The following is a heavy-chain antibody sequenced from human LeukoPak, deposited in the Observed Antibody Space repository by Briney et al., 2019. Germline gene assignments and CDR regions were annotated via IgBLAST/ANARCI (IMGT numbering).Heavy chain of an antibody. CDR3: ARGSGSGNWYFDL. CDR2: IYYDGST. V-gene: IGHV4-59*01. Sequence: SETLSLTCTVSGGSISSYYWSWIRQPPGKGLEWIGYIYYDGSTNYNPSLKSRVSISVDTSKNQFSLKLSSVTAADTAVYYCARGSGSGNWYFDLWGRGTPVTVSS. D-gene: IGHD2-15*01. CDR1: GGSISSYY. J-gene: IGHJ2*01.